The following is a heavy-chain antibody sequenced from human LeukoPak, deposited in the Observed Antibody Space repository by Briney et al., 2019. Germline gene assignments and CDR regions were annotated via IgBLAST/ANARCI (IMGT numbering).Heavy chain of an antibody. Sequence: PGGSLRLSCAASGFTFSSYEMNWVRQAPGKGLEGVSYISSSGSTIYYADSVKGRFTISRDNAKNSLYLQMNSLRAEDTAVYYCARSSSWYKSQNAFDIWGQGTMVTVSS. CDR1: GFTFSSYE. V-gene: IGHV3-48*03. D-gene: IGHD6-13*01. J-gene: IGHJ3*02. CDR3: ARSSSWYKSQNAFDI. CDR2: ISSSGSTI.